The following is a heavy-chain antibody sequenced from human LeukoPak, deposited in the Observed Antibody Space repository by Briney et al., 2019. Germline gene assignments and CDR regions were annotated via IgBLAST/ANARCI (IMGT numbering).Heavy chain of an antibody. Sequence: PSETLSLTCTVSGGSISSSSYYWGWIRQPPGKGLEWIGSIYYSGSTYYNPSLKSRVTISVDTSKNQFSLKLNSVTAADTAVYYCARAGGPVGGKEFDYWGQGTLVTVSS. CDR2: IYYSGST. D-gene: IGHD6-19*01. CDR3: ARAGGPVGGKEFDY. J-gene: IGHJ4*02. CDR1: GGSISSSSYY. V-gene: IGHV4-39*01.